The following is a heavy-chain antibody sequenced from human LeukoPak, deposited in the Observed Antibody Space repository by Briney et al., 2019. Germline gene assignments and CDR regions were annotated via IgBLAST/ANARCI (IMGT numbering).Heavy chain of an antibody. J-gene: IGHJ4*02. V-gene: IGHV4-34*01. CDR2: INHSGSA. CDR1: GGSFSGYY. Sequence: PSETLSLTCAVYGGSFSGYYWSWIRQPPGKGLEWIGEINHSGSANYNPSLKSRVTISVDTSKNQFSLKLSSVTAADTAMYYCARDSSGRWKTSDYWGQGTLVTVSS. D-gene: IGHD6-19*01. CDR3: ARDSSGRWKTSDY.